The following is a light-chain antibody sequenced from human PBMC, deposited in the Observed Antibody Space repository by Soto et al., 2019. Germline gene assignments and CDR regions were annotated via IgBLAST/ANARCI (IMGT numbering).Light chain of an antibody. CDR2: DAS. V-gene: IGKV3-11*01. CDR1: QIVSSF. J-gene: IGKJ5*01. CDR3: QQRLNWPLT. Sequence: IVLTQSPATLSLSPGERATLSCRASQIVSSFLAWYQQKPGQAPRLLIYDASNRATGIPARFSGSGSGTDFTLTISSLEPEDFAVYYCQQRLNWPLTFGQGTRLEIK.